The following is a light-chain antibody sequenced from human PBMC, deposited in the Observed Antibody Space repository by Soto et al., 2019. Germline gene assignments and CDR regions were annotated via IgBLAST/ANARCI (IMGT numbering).Light chain of an antibody. CDR2: EVT. CDR1: SSDVGAYNL. CDR3: PALPSSPSL. Sequence: QAMRTQPASVSGSPGQSITISCTVTSSDVGAYNLVSWYQHLPDKAPKLIISEVTNRPSGVSDRFSGSKSGNTASLTISGLQADDEDDYYRPALPSSPSLLGTDTKVT. V-gene: IGLV2-14*01. J-gene: IGLJ1*01.